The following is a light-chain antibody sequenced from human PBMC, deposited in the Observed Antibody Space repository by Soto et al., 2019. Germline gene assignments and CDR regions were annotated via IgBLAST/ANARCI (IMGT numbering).Light chain of an antibody. V-gene: IGLV2-8*01. Sequence: QSALTQPPSASGSPGHSVTISCTGTSSDVGAYNYVSWYQQHPDKAPKLLIFEVTKRPSGVPDRFSAYKSGNTASLTVSGLQAEDEADYYCSSYSSSNTLVFGGGTQLTVL. J-gene: IGLJ3*02. CDR2: EVT. CDR3: SSYSSSNTLV. CDR1: SSDVGAYNY.